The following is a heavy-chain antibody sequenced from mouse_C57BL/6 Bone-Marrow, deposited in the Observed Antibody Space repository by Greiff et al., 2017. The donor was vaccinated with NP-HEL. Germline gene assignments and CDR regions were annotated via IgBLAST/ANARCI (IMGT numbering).Heavy chain of an antibody. CDR2: IWSGGST. V-gene: IGHV2-2*01. D-gene: IGHD3-3*01. Sequence: VKLQESGPGLVQPSQSLSITCTVSGFSLTSYGVHWVRQSPGKGLEWLGVIWSGGSTDYNAAFISRLSISKDNSKSQVFVKMNSLQAYDTAIYYCAGGREYYFDYWGQGTTLTVSS. CDR3: AGGREYYFDY. J-gene: IGHJ2*01. CDR1: GFSLTSYG.